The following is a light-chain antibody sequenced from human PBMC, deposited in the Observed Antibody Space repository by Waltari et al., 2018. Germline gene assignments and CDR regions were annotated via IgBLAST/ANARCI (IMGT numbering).Light chain of an antibody. Sequence: DIVMTQSPESLAVSLGERATINCKSSQSVLNNSNNRNYLAWFQQKPGQPPKLLIYWASTRDSGVPDRVSGSGSGTDFTLTISSLQAEDVAVYYCQQYYSTPYTFGQGTKLEIK. CDR3: QQYYSTPYT. CDR1: QSVLNNSNNRNY. J-gene: IGKJ2*01. V-gene: IGKV4-1*01. CDR2: WAS.